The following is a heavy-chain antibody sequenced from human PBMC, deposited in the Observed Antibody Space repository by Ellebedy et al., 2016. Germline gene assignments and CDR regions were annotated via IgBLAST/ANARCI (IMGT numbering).Heavy chain of an antibody. CDR1: GFTFNNYA. V-gene: IGHV3-21*01. CDR2: ISSGGTFI. J-gene: IGHJ4*02. Sequence: GESLKISCAASGFTFNNYAMSWVRQAPGKGLEWVSSISSGGTFIFYAGSVRGQFTISRDNAKNSLYLQMNSLRAEDTAVYYCVKDLAGDFDFWGQGTLVTVSS. CDR3: VKDLAGDFDF. D-gene: IGHD6-19*01.